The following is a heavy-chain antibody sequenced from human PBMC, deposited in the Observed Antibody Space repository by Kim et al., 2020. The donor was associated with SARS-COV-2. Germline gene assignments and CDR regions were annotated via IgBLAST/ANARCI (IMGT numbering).Heavy chain of an antibody. V-gene: IGHV6-1*01. D-gene: IGHD3-22*01. J-gene: IGHJ4*02. CDR1: GDSVSSNNAA. CDR3: ARDTWRNSAYYYFFDD. CDR2: TYYRSKWYY. Sequence: SQTLSLTCAISGDSVSSNNAAWNWIRQSPSRGLEWLGRTYYRSKWYYDYPVSLRGRITINPDTSKNQFSLQLNSVTPEDTAVYYCARDTWRNSAYYYFFDDWGQGTPVTVSS.